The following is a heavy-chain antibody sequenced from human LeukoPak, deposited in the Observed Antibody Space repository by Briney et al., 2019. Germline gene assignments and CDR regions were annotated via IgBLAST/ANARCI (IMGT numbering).Heavy chain of an antibody. CDR1: GYTFTSYD. Sequence: ASVKVSCKASGYTFTSYDINWVRQATGQGLEWMGWMNPNSGNTGYAQKFQGRVTMTRNTSISTAYMELSSLRSEDTAVYYCARDLTYYYDSSGYYTQDYWGQGTLVTVSS. J-gene: IGHJ4*02. CDR2: MNPNSGNT. CDR3: ARDLTYYYDSSGYYTQDY. D-gene: IGHD3-22*01. V-gene: IGHV1-8*01.